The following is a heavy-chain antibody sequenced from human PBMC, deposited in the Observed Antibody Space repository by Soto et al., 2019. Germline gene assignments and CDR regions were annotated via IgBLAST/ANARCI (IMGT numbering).Heavy chain of an antibody. Sequence: ASVKVSCKASGYTFTSYDISWVRQAPGQGLEWMGWISVYSGNTNYAQKLQGRVTMTTDTSTSTAYMELRSLRSGDTAMYYCAREKAGWQQNGDYWGQGTLVTVSS. D-gene: IGHD6-19*01. CDR2: ISVYSGNT. V-gene: IGHV1-18*01. J-gene: IGHJ4*02. CDR3: AREKAGWQQNGDY. CDR1: GYTFTSYD.